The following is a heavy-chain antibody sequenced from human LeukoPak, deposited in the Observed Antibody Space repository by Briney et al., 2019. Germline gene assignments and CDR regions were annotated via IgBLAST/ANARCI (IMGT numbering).Heavy chain of an antibody. Sequence: PGGSLRLSCAASGFTFDDYAMHWVRQAPGKGLEWVSGISGNSGSIGYADSVKGRFTISRDNAKNSLYLQMNSLRAEDTALYYCAKDMRRYYDSSGYPDYWGQGTLVTVSS. V-gene: IGHV3-9*01. CDR3: AKDMRRYYDSSGYPDY. D-gene: IGHD3-22*01. CDR2: ISGNSGSI. CDR1: GFTFDDYA. J-gene: IGHJ4*02.